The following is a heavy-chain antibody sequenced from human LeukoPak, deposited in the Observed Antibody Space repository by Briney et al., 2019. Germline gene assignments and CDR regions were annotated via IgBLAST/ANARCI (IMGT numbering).Heavy chain of an antibody. V-gene: IGHV4-30-4*08. J-gene: IGHJ4*02. D-gene: IGHD2-21*02. Sequence: PSQTLSLTCTVSGGSISSGDYYWSWIRQPPGKGLEWIGYIYYSGSTYYNPSLKSRVTISVDTSKNQFSLKLRSLTAADTAVYFCAGDPYCGGDCWGYWGQGALVTVSS. CDR3: AGDPYCGGDCWGY. CDR1: GGSISSGDYY. CDR2: IYYSGST.